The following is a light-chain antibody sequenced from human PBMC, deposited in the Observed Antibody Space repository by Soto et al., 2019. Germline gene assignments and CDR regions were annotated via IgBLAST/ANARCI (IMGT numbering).Light chain of an antibody. CDR3: AAWDVSLTGWV. CDR1: SSNIGGNP. V-gene: IGLV1-44*01. Sequence: QPVLTQPPSASATPGQRVTISCSGSSSNIGGNPVNWYQQLPGTAPKLLIHSNNQRPSGVPDRFSGSKSGTSASLAISGLQSEDEADYYCAAWDVSLTGWVFGGGTKVTVL. J-gene: IGLJ3*02. CDR2: SNN.